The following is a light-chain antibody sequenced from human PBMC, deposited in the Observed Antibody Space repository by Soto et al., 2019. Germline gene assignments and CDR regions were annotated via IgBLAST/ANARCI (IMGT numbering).Light chain of an antibody. J-gene: IGLJ2*01. CDR3: SSYTSSSPHVV. Sequence: QSALTQPASVSGSPEQSITISCTGTSSDVGGYNYVSWYQQHPGKAPKLMIYEVSNRPSGVSNRFSGSKSGNTASLTISGLQAEDEADFYCSSYTSSSPHVVFGGGTKVTVL. CDR2: EVS. V-gene: IGLV2-14*01. CDR1: SSDVGGYNY.